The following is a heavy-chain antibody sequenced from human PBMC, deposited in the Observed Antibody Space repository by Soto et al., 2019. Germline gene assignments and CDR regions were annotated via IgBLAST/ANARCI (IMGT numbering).Heavy chain of an antibody. CDR1: GFTFTRYG. V-gene: IGHV3-21*06. J-gene: IGHJ4*02. CDR3: ARESEDLTSNFDY. CDR2: ISSTTNYK. Sequence: GGALRLSSAASGFTFTRYGMNWVRQAPGKGLEWVSTISSTTNYKYYGDSMKGPFTISRDNAKNSLYLEMNSLRAEDTALYYCARESEDLTSNFDYWGQGNLVTVSS.